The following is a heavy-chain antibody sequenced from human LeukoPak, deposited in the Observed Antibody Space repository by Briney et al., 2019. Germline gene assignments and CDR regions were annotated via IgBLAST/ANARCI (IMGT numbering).Heavy chain of an antibody. Sequence: PGGSLRLSCAASGFTVSSNYMSWVRQAPGKGLEWVSVIYSGGSTYYADSVKGRFTISRDNSKNTLYLQMNSLRAEDTAVYYCARHMVRGVIKPDYYYYYMDVWGKGTTVTISS. CDR2: IYSGGST. D-gene: IGHD3-10*01. V-gene: IGHV3-66*04. CDR1: GFTVSSNY. CDR3: ARHMVRGVIKPDYYYYYMDV. J-gene: IGHJ6*03.